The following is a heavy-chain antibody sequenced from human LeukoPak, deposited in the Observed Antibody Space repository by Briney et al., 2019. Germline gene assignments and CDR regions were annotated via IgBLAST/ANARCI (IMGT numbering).Heavy chain of an antibody. V-gene: IGHV1-69*13. Sequence: ASVKVSCKASGGTFSSYAISWVRQAPGQGLEWMGGIIPIFGTANYAQKFQGRVTITADVSTSTAYMELSSLRSEDTAVYYCARDPSYSRHGQKDCSSTSCYPKQDYEGDDYWGQGTLVTVSS. D-gene: IGHD2-2*01. CDR1: GGTFSSYA. J-gene: IGHJ4*02. CDR2: IIPIFGTA. CDR3: ARDPSYSRHGQKDCSSTSCYPKQDYEGDDY.